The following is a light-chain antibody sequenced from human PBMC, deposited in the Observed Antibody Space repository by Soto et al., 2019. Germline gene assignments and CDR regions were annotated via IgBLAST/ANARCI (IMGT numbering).Light chain of an antibody. V-gene: IGKV1-5*03. J-gene: IGKJ1*01. CDR3: QQYNSYSS. CDR2: KAS. Sequence: DIQMTQSPSTLSASVGDRGTITCRASQSISSWLAWYQQKPGKAPKLLIYKASNLESGVPSRFSGRGYGTEFTLTISSLQPDDFATYYRQQYNSYSSFGQGTKVDIK. CDR1: QSISSW.